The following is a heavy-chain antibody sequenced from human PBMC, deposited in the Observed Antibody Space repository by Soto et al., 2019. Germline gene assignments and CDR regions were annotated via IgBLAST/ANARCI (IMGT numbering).Heavy chain of an antibody. CDR1: GYSFTNNW. Sequence: GESLKISCKDYGYSFTNNWIAWVRQMPGKGLEWMGSIYPGDSDTRYSPSFQGQVTISADKSISTAYLQWSSLKASDTAMYYCARWGYGGNSEGTDAFDIWGQGAMVTVSS. CDR3: ARWGYGGNSEGTDAFDI. V-gene: IGHV5-51*01. J-gene: IGHJ3*02. CDR2: IYPGDSDT. D-gene: IGHD4-17*01.